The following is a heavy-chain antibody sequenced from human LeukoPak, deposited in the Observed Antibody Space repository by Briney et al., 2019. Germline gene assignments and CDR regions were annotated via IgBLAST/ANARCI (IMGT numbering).Heavy chain of an antibody. Sequence: SETLSLTCTVSGGSINYDYWSWIRQSPGKRLEWIGYIHYSGATNYSPSLNSRVTISVDTSKNQFSLKLSSVTAADTALYYCATLRGASTAVFDSWGQGTLVTVSS. D-gene: IGHD2-21*02. J-gene: IGHJ4*02. V-gene: IGHV4-59*08. CDR2: IHYSGAT. CDR3: ATLRGASTAVFDS. CDR1: GGSINYDY.